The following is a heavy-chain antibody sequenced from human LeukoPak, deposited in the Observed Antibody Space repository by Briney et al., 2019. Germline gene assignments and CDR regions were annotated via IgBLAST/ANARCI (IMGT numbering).Heavy chain of an antibody. CDR1: GFTFSSYA. CDR2: ISGSGSST. Sequence: GGSLRLSCAASGFTFSSYAMDRVRQAPGKGLEWVSAISGSGSSTYYADSVKGRFTISRDNSKNTLYLQMSSLRAEDTALYCCAKDGGYYFDYWGQGTLVTVSS. D-gene: IGHD3-22*01. V-gene: IGHV3-23*01. CDR3: AKDGGYYFDY. J-gene: IGHJ4*02.